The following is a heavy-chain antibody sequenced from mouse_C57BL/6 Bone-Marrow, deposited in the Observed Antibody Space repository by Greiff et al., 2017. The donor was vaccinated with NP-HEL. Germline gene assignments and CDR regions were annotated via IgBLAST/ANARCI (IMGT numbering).Heavy chain of an antibody. Sequence: VQLQQSGAELVRPGASVKLSCTASGFNIKDYYMHWVKQRPEQGLEWIGRIDPEDGDNEYAPTFQGKATMTADTSSNTAYLKLSSLTSEDTAVYYCTVRDYAMDYWGQGTSVTVSS. V-gene: IGHV14-1*01. J-gene: IGHJ4*01. CDR3: TVRDYAMDY. CDR2: IDPEDGDN. CDR1: GFNIKDYY. D-gene: IGHD2-14*01.